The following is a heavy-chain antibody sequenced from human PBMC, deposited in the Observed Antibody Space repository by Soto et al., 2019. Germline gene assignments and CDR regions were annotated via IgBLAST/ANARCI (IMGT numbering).Heavy chain of an antibody. V-gene: IGHV4-34*01. CDR3: ARGRGGYSYGGLDS. J-gene: IGHJ4*02. Sequence: SETLSLTXAVYGGSFSNHYWSWIRQSPGQGLEWIGEVNHSGSTNYNPSLESRVIISVDTSKNQFSLILRSVTAADAAVYYCARGRGGYSYGGLDSWGQGTLVTVSS. D-gene: IGHD5-18*01. CDR2: VNHSGST. CDR1: GGSFSNHY.